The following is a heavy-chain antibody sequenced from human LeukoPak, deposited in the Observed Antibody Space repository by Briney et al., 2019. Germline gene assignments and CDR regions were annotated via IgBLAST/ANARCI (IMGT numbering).Heavy chain of an antibody. D-gene: IGHD4-17*01. V-gene: IGHV3-30-3*01. J-gene: IGHJ5*02. CDR1: GFTFSSYA. CDR3: ARDDYGDYTP. CDR2: ISYDGSNK. Sequence: PGGSLRLSCAASGFTFSSYAMHWLRQAPGKGLEWVAVISYDGSNKYYADSVKGRFTISRDNSKNTLYLQMNSLRAEDTAVYYCARDDYGDYTPWGQGTLVTVSS.